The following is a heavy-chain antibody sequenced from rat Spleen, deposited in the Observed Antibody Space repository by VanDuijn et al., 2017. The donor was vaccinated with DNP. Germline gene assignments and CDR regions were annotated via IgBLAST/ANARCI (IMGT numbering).Heavy chain of an antibody. Sequence: EVQLVESGGGLVQPGRSLKLSCAASGFTFSDYYLAWVRQAPTKSLEWVAYISYDGTSYYRDSVKGRFTISRDNAKSTLYLQMNSLRSEDTATYHCVRPHYYYGSYPHYWGQGVMVTVSS. V-gene: IGHV5-22*01. D-gene: IGHD1-12*02. CDR3: VRPHYYYGSYPHY. CDR2: ISYDGTS. J-gene: IGHJ2*01. CDR1: GFTFSDYY.